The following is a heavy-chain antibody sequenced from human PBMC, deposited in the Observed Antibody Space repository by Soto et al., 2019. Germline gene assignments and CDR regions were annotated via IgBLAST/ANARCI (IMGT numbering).Heavy chain of an antibody. Sequence: SETLSLTCTVSGGSISSYYWSWIRQPPGKGLEWIGYIYYSGSTNYNPSLKSRVTISVDTSKNQFSLKLSSVTAADTAVYYCARDVTYDYDSSGYYYNWFDPWGQGTLGTVS. D-gene: IGHD3-22*01. CDR3: ARDVTYDYDSSGYYYNWFDP. V-gene: IGHV4-59*01. CDR2: IYYSGST. J-gene: IGHJ5*02. CDR1: GGSISSYY.